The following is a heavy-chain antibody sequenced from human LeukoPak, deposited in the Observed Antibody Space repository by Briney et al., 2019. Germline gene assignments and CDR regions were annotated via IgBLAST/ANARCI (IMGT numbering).Heavy chain of an antibody. CDR3: ARDFRWSGDMDYYYYMDV. V-gene: IGHV3-7*01. CDR1: GFTFSSYW. CDR2: IKQDGSEK. Sequence: PGGSLRLSCAASGFTFSSYWMSWVRQAPGKGLEWVANIKQDGSEKYYVDSVKGRFTISRDNAKNSLYLQMNSLRAEDTAVYYCARDFRWSGDMDYYYYMDVWGKGTTVTVSS. J-gene: IGHJ6*03. D-gene: IGHD3-3*01.